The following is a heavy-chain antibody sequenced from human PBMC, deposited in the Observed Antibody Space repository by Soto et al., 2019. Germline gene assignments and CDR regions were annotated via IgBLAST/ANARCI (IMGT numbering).Heavy chain of an antibody. V-gene: IGHV3-21*01. CDR2: ISSSNTYI. D-gene: IGHD1-1*01. CDR1: GFSFSIHS. CDR3: AKLSPNSTTPTPVH. Sequence: GGSLRLSCAASGFSFSIHSMTWVRQAPGKGLEWVSSISSSNTYIYYAESVKGRFTISRDNAKNSLYLQMNSLRAEDTAVYYCAKLSPNSTTPTPVHWGQGSLVTVSS. J-gene: IGHJ4*02.